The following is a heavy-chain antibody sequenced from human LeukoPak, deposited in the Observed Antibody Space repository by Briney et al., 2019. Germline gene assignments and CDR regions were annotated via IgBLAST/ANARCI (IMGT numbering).Heavy chain of an antibody. J-gene: IGHJ4*02. V-gene: IGHV3-72*01. CDR2: IKNKANSYTT. Sequence: GSLRLSCAASGFTFSDHYMDWVRQAPGKGLEWVGRIKNKANSYTTEYAAPVKGRFTVSREDSKNALYLQMNSLKTEDTAVYYCTREGRYCSSTSCYVCLDFWGQGTLVTVSS. CDR1: GFTFSDHY. D-gene: IGHD2-2*01. CDR3: TREGRYCSSTSCYVCLDF.